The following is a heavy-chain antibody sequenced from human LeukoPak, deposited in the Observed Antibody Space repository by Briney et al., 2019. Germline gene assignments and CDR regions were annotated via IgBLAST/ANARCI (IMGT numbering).Heavy chain of an antibody. Sequence: SETLSLTCTVSGGSISSSSYYWGWIRQPPGKGLEWIGYIYYSGSSNYNPSLKSRVTISVDTSKNQFSLKLSSVTAADTAVYYCARDKGVRGIKTHTWFDPWGQGTLVTVSS. J-gene: IGHJ5*02. D-gene: IGHD3-10*01. CDR2: IYYSGSS. V-gene: IGHV4-61*01. CDR3: ARDKGVRGIKTHTWFDP. CDR1: GGSISSSSYY.